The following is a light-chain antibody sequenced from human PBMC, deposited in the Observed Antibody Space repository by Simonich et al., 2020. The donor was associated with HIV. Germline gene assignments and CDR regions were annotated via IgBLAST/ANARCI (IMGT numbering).Light chain of an antibody. CDR2: EGS. J-gene: IGKJ1*01. CDR3: MQSIQLPWT. Sequence: IVMTQTPLSLSVTPGQPASISCKSSQSLLDSDGKTYLYWSLQKPGQSPQLLIYEGSNHFSGGPDRFSGSGSGTDFTLKISRAEAEDGGIYYCMQSIQLPWTFGQGTKVEIK. V-gene: IGKV2D-29*02. CDR1: QSLLDSDGKTY.